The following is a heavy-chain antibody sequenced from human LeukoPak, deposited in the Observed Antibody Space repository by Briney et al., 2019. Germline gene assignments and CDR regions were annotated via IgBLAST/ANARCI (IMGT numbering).Heavy chain of an antibody. D-gene: IGHD3-16*01. Sequence: SETLSLTCTVSGYSISSGYYWGWIRQPPGKGLEWIGNIYHSGSTYYNPSLKSRVTISVDTSKNQFSLNLSSVTAADTAVYYCAGGSGPFGYWGQGTLVTVSS. J-gene: IGHJ4*02. V-gene: IGHV4-38-2*02. CDR3: AGGSGPFGY. CDR2: IYHSGST. CDR1: GYSISSGYY.